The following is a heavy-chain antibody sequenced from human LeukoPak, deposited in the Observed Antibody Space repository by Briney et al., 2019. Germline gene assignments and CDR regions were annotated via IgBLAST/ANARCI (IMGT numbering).Heavy chain of an antibody. CDR2: ISGSGGST. CDR3: AKDSGGYSYGYSWFDP. CDR1: GFTSSSYA. Sequence: GGSLRLSCAASGFTSSSYAMSWVRQAPGKGLEWVSAISGSGGSTYYADSVKGRFTISRDNSKNTLYLQMNSLRAEDTAVYYCAKDSGGYSYGYSWFDPWGQGTLVTVSS. V-gene: IGHV3-23*01. J-gene: IGHJ5*02. D-gene: IGHD5-18*01.